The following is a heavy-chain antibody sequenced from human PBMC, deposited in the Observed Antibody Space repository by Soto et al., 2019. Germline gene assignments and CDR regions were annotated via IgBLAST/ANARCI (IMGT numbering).Heavy chain of an antibody. J-gene: IGHJ4*02. CDR1: GVSFNNNG. V-gene: IGHV1-18*01. CDR2: ISAYSGKT. D-gene: IGHD3-16*01. Sequence: QVQLVQSGAEVKKPGSSVKVSCKTSGVSFNNNGISWVRQAPGQGLEWVGWISAYSGKTHYAQKFQGKVTMTTDTSTNTAYLELRSLRSDDTAVYYCARDPYLGDHQYWGQGTLVTVSS. CDR3: ARDPYLGDHQY.